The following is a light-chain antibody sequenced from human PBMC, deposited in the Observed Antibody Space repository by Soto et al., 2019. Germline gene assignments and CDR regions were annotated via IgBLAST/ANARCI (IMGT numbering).Light chain of an antibody. V-gene: IGLV4-69*01. CDR3: QTWGSGIVV. Sequence: QSVLTQSPSASVSLGASVKLTCTLSSGHSNYAIAWHQQQSEKGPRYLMKLNSDGSHSKGDGIPDRFSGSSSGAERYLTISSLQSEDEADYYCQTWGSGIVVFGGGTKVTVL. J-gene: IGLJ2*01. CDR1: SGHSNYA. CDR2: LNSDGSH.